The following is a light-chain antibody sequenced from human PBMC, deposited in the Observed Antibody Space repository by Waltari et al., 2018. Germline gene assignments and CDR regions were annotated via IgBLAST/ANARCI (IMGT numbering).Light chain of an antibody. J-gene: IGLJ3*02. V-gene: IGLV4-69*01. Sequence: QHPEKGPRELPKINSDGGNSKAAGIPDRFSGSSSGAERYLTISGVQSVDEADYYCQAGGHGTWVFGGGTKLTVL. CDR3: QAGGHGTWV. CDR2: INSDGGN.